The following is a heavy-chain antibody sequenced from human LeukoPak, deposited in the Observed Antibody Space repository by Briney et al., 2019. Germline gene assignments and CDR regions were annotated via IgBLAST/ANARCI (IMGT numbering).Heavy chain of an antibody. CDR1: GFTFSDYY. CDR2: ISSSGSTI. Sequence: XGSLRLSCAASGFTFSDYYMSWIRQAPGKGLEWVSYISSSGSTIYYADSVKGRFTISRDNAKNSLYLQMNSLRAEDTAVYYCARREWELLLGLDYWGQGTLVTVSS. J-gene: IGHJ4*02. CDR3: ARREWELLLGLDY. V-gene: IGHV3-11*01. D-gene: IGHD1-26*01.